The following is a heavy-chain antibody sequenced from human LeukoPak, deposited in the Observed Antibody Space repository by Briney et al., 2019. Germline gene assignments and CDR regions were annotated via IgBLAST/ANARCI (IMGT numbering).Heavy chain of an antibody. Sequence: GGSLRLSCAASGFTFSDYYMSWIRRAPGNGLEWVSYISSSGSTIYYADSVKGRFTISRDNAKNSLYLQMNSLRAEDTAVYYCASPTDSDAFDIWGQGTMVTVSS. V-gene: IGHV3-11*01. J-gene: IGHJ3*02. CDR3: ASPTDSDAFDI. CDR2: ISSSGSTI. CDR1: GFTFSDYY.